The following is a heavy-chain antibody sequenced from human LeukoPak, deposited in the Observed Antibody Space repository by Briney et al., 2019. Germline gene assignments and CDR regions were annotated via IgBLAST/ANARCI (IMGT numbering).Heavy chain of an antibody. J-gene: IGHJ4*02. CDR3: ARVFPRSWYLN. CDR1: GGSISSGGYY. V-gene: IGHV4-30-4*08. CDR2: IYYSGSA. D-gene: IGHD6-13*01. Sequence: SQTLSLTCTVSGGSISSGGYYWSWIRQPPGKGLEWIGYIYYSGSAYYNPSLKSRVTISVDTSKNQFSLKLSSVTAADTAVYYCARVFPRSWYLNWGQGTLVTVSS.